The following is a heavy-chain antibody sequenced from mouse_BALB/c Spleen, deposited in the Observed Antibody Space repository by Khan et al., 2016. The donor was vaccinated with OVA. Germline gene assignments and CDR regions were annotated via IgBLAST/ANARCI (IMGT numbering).Heavy chain of an antibody. Sequence: QVQLQQSGAELARPGASVKLSCKASGYTFTDYYINWVKQRTGKGLEWIGEISPGSGDTYYNERFKGKATLTADKSSSTAYMQLSSLTSEASAVYFCARRNYFGYTFAYWGQGTLVTVSA. CDR2: ISPGSGDT. V-gene: IGHV1-77*01. CDR3: ARRNYFGYTFAY. D-gene: IGHD1-2*01. CDR1: GYTFTDYY. J-gene: IGHJ3*01.